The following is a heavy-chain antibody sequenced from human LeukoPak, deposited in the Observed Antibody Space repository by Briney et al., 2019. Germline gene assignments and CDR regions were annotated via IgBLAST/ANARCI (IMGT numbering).Heavy chain of an antibody. Sequence: ASVKVSCKASGYTLTSYAMHWVRQAPGQRLEWMGWINAGNGNKKYSQKFQCRVTITRNTSASTAYMELSSLRSEDTAVYYCAISRGQQLAPEAPYYYGMDVWGKGTTVTVSS. CDR2: INAGNGNK. D-gene: IGHD6-13*01. J-gene: IGHJ6*04. CDR1: GYTLTSYA. V-gene: IGHV1-3*01. CDR3: AISRGQQLAPEAPYYYGMDV.